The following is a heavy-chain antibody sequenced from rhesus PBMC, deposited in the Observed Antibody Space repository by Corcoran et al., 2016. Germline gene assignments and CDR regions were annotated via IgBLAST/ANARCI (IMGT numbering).Heavy chain of an antibody. V-gene: IGHV2-174*01. D-gene: IGHD6-37*01. CDR3: ARARRWLAVNYFDY. J-gene: IGHJ4*01. Sequence: QVTLKESGPALVKPTQTLTLTCTFSGFSLTTSGMGVGWIRQPPGKALAWLALIYWDDDKRYSTSLKSRLTISQDTSKNQVVLTMTNMDPVDTATYYCARARRWLAVNYFDYWGQGVLVTVSS. CDR1: GFSLTTSGMG. CDR2: IYWDDDK.